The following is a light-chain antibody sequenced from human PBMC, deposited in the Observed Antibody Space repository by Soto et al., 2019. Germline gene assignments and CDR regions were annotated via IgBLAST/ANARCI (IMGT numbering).Light chain of an antibody. Sequence: QSALSQPASVSGSPGQSITISCTRTSSDLGRYNLVSWYQHNPGRAPKLMISQDNRRPSGVSDRFSASRSGDTASLTISGLQAEDEAIYYCCSYTGSNTGVFGGGTKLTVL. V-gene: IGLV2-23*01. CDR1: SSDLGRYNL. J-gene: IGLJ3*02. CDR2: QDN. CDR3: CSYTGSNTGV.